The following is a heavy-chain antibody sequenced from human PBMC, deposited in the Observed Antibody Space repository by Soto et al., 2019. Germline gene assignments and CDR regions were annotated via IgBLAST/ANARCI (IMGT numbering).Heavy chain of an antibody. CDR1: GFTFSGYA. J-gene: IGHJ4*02. CDR3: ARAGSSRGLWLGPDY. CDR2: ISDDGTDK. V-gene: IGHV3-30-3*01. Sequence: GGSLRLSCAASGFTFSGYAMHFVRQAPGKGLEWVAVISDDGTDKHYADSVRGRFTISRDNSKNTLNLQMDSLRPEDTAVYYCARAGSSRGLWLGPDYWGQGTKVTVSS. D-gene: IGHD5-18*01.